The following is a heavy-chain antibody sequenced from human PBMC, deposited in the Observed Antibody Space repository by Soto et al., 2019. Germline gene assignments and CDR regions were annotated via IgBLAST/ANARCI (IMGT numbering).Heavy chain of an antibody. Sequence: SETLSLTCTVSGGSISSSSYYWVWIRQPPGKGLEWIGSIYYSGSTYYNPSLRSRVTISVDTSKNQFSLKLSSVTAADTAVYYCARQQYGSGSYYDFDYWGQGTLVTVS. CDR2: IYYSGST. D-gene: IGHD3-10*01. CDR1: GGSISSSSYY. V-gene: IGHV4-39*01. J-gene: IGHJ4*02. CDR3: ARQQYGSGSYYDFDY.